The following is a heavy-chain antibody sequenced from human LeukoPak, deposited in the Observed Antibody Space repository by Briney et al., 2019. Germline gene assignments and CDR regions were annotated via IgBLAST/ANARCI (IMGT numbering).Heavy chain of an antibody. CDR3: ARPFWSGYYPKDGMDV. V-gene: IGHV4-39*01. CDR1: GGSISSGDYY. J-gene: IGHJ6*02. D-gene: IGHD3-3*01. Sequence: SQTLSLTCTVSGGSISSGDYYWGWIRQPPGKGLEWIGSIYYSGSTYYNPSLKSRVTISVDTSKNQFSLKLSSVTAADTAVYYCARPFWSGYYPKDGMDVWGQGTTVTVSS. CDR2: IYYSGST.